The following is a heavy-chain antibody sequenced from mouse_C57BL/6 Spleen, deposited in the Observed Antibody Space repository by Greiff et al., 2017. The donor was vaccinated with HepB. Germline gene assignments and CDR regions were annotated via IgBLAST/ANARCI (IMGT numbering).Heavy chain of an antibody. CDR3: ARLDSSMDY. CDR1: GYTFTSYW. J-gene: IGHJ4*01. V-gene: IGHV1-52*01. CDR2: IDPSDSET. D-gene: IGHD3-2*01. Sequence: QVQLKQPGAELVRPGSSVKLSCKASGYTFTSYWMHWVKQRPIQGLEWIGNIDPSDSETHYNQKFKDKATLTVDKSSSTAYMQLSSLTSEDSAVYYCARLDSSMDYWGQGTSVTVSS.